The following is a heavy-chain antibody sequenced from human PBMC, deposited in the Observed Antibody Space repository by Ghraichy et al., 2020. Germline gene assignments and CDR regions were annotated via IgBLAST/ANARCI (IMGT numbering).Heavy chain of an antibody. CDR1: GYTFNSYY. CDR3: ARGVLTGSYYFDY. V-gene: IGHV1-46*02. D-gene: IGHD3-9*01. J-gene: IGHJ4*02. Sequence: ASVKVSCKASGYTFNSYYMHWVRQAPGQGLEWMGIINSSGGSTTYAQKFQGRVTMARDTSTSTVYMELSSLRSEDTAVYYCARGVLTGSYYFDYWGQGTLVTVSS. CDR2: INSSGGST.